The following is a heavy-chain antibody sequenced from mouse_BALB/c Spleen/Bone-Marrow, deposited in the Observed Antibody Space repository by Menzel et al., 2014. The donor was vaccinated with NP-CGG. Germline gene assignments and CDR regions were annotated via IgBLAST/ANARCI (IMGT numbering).Heavy chain of an antibody. Sequence: QVQLQQSGPGLVAPSQSLSITCTISGFSLTSYGVHWVRQPPGKGLEWLVVIWGDGSTTYNSALKSRLSISKDNSKSQVFLKMNSLQTDDTAMYYCARRGSFYAMDYWGQGTSVTVSS. CDR3: ARRGSFYAMDY. CDR2: IWGDGST. V-gene: IGHV2-6-1*01. CDR1: GFSLTSYG. J-gene: IGHJ4*01.